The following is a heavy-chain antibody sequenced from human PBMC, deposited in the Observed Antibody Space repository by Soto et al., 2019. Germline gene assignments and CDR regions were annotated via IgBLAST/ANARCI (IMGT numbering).Heavy chain of an antibody. CDR3: EILRYFDSVSPPYDY. J-gene: IGHJ4*02. Sequence: QVQLVESGGGVVQPGRSLRLSCAASGFTFSSYAMHWVRQAPGKGLEWVAVISYDGSNKYYADSVKGRFTISRDNSKNTLYLQMNSLRAEDTAVDYCEILRYFDSVSPPYDYWGQGTLVTVSS. D-gene: IGHD3-9*01. CDR1: GFTFSSYA. V-gene: IGHV3-30-3*01. CDR2: ISYDGSNK.